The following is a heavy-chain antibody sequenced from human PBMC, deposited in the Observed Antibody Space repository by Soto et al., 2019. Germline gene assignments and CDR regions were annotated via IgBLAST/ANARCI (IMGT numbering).Heavy chain of an antibody. V-gene: IGHV3-33*01. CDR3: ARDDSRIFDY. Sequence: QVQLVESGGGVVQPGRSLRLSCAASGFTFSSYGMHWVRQAPGKGLEWVAGIWYDGSNKYYADSVKGRFTISRDNSKNTLYLQMNSLRAEDTAVYYCARDDSRIFDYLGQGTLVTVSS. D-gene: IGHD6-13*01. CDR2: IWYDGSNK. J-gene: IGHJ4*02. CDR1: GFTFSSYG.